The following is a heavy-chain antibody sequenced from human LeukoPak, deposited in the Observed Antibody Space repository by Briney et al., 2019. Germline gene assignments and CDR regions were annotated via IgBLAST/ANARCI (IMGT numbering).Heavy chain of an antibody. V-gene: IGHV3-23*01. CDR1: GFTFSNIA. CDR3: ARGGHSGYDLEYYFDY. Sequence: GGSLRLSCAASGFTFSNIAMTWVRQAPGKGLEWVSSISGSAGSAYYADSVKGRFSISRDNSKNTLYLQMNSLRAEDTAVYYCARGGHSGYDLEYYFDYWGQGTLVTVSS. J-gene: IGHJ4*02. CDR2: ISGSAGSA. D-gene: IGHD5-12*01.